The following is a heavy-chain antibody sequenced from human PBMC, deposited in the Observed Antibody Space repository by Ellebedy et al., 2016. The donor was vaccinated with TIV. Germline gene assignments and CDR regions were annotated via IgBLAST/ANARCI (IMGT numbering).Heavy chain of an antibody. CDR2: IWYDGSNK. Sequence: GESLKISXAASGFRFSSYGMHWVRQAPGKGLEWVAVIWYDGSNKYYADSVKGRFTISRDNSKNTLYLQMNSLRAEDTAVYYCARNRIVVVDRRQRNWFDPWGQGTLVTVSS. V-gene: IGHV3-33*08. D-gene: IGHD2-15*01. J-gene: IGHJ5*02. CDR3: ARNRIVVVDRRQRNWFDP. CDR1: GFRFSSYG.